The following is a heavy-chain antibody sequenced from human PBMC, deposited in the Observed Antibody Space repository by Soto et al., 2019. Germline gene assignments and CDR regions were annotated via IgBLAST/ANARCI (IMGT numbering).Heavy chain of an antibody. V-gene: IGHV4-34*02. CDR1: GGSFSGYY. Sequence: QVQLQQRGAGLLKPSETLSLTCGVYGGSFSGYYWTWIRQPPGKGLEWIGELDHTGSINYNPSLTSRVPISVDMSNNQFSLKMSSVTAADTAMYYCARGDGKWLQYWAFDIWGQGTVVTVSS. CDR2: LDHTGSI. J-gene: IGHJ3*02. CDR3: ARGDGKWLQYWAFDI. D-gene: IGHD4-4*01.